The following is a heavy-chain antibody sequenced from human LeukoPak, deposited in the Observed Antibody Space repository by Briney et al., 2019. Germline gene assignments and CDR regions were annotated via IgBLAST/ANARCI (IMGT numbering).Heavy chain of an antibody. V-gene: IGHV3-15*01. D-gene: IGHD5-18*01. CDR3: TTGTWIQLWLADY. Sequence: TTGGSLRLSCAASGFTFSNACMSWVRQAPGKGLEWVGHIKGKTDGGTTDYAAPVQGRFTISRDDSKNTLFLQMNSLKTEDTAVYYCTTGTWIQLWLADYWGQGTLVTVSS. CDR1: GFTFSNAC. J-gene: IGHJ4*02. CDR2: IKGKTDGGTT.